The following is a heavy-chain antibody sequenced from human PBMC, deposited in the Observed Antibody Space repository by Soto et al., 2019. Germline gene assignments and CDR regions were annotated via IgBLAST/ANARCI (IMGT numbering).Heavy chain of an antibody. V-gene: IGHV1-3*01. J-gene: IGHJ4*02. Sequence: QVQLVQSGAEVKKPGASVTVSCKASGYTFTNYAFHWVRQAPGQGLEWLGWINAGNGDTKYSQKFQGRVTITTDTSASTAYMELNSLRSEDTAVYYCARDLVGSYSGFLDYWGQGTLVTVSS. CDR1: GYTFTNYA. CDR2: INAGNGDT. D-gene: IGHD1-26*01. CDR3: ARDLVGSYSGFLDY.